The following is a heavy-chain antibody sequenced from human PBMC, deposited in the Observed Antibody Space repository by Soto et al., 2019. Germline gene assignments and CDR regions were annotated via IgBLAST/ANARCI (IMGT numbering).Heavy chain of an antibody. Sequence: EVQLAESGGGLVQPGGSLRVSCAASGFTFRSYAMSWVRQAPGKGLEWVSAISGSGGSTYYADSVKGRFTISRDNSKNTLYLQMNSLRAEDTAVYYCAKADCSSTSCYTDPDAFDIWGQGTMVTVSS. CDR2: ISGSGGST. V-gene: IGHV3-23*04. D-gene: IGHD2-2*02. CDR1: GFTFRSYA. CDR3: AKADCSSTSCYTDPDAFDI. J-gene: IGHJ3*02.